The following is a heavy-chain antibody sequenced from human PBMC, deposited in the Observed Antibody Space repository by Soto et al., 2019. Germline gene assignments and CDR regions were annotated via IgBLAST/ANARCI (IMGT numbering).Heavy chain of an antibody. CDR3: ARGGWRHIDY. J-gene: IGHJ4*02. CDR1: GDSISSSKYY. V-gene: IGHV4-39*07. Sequence: SETLSLTCTFSGDSISSSKYYWGWIRQPPGKGLEWIGSISYSGSTNYNPSLKSRVTISVDTSKNQFSLKLSSVTAADTAVYYCARGGWRHIDYWGQGTLVTVSS. CDR2: ISYSGST. D-gene: IGHD3-3*01.